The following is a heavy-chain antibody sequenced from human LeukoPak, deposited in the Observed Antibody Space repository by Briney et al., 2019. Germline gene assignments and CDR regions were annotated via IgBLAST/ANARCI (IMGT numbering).Heavy chain of an antibody. CDR1: GGSISSGGYY. CDR2: IYYSGST. D-gene: IGHD6-13*01. CDR3: ARATGGGGSSWFSFDY. Sequence: SQTLSLTCTVSGGSISSGGYYWSWIRQHPGKGLEWIGYIYYSGSTYYNPSLKSRLTISVDTSKNQFSLKLSSVTAADTAVYYCARATGGGGSSWFSFDYWGQGTLVTVSS. V-gene: IGHV4-31*03. J-gene: IGHJ4*02.